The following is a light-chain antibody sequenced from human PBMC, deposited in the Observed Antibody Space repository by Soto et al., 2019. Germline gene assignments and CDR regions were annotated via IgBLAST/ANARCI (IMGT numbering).Light chain of an antibody. V-gene: IGLV2-14*03. CDR1: SSDVGGYNY. CDR3: SSYTNNTPRLV. Sequence: QSALTQPASVSGSPGQSITISCTGTSSDVGGYNYVSWYQHHPDKAPKLMIYDVNNRPSGVSNRFFGSKSGNTASLTISGLQAADEAAYYCSSYTNNTPRLVFGGGTQLTVL. CDR2: DVN. J-gene: IGLJ2*01.